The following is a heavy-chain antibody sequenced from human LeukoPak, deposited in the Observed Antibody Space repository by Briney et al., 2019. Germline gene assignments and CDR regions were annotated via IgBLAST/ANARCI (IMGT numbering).Heavy chain of an antibody. CDR2: IYYGGST. Sequence: SETLSLTCTVSGGSISSYYWSWIRQPPGKGLEWIGYIYYGGSTNYNPSLKSRVTISVDTSKNQFSLKLSSVTAADTAVYYCASGGYSYYIDYWGQGTLVTVSS. D-gene: IGHD5-18*01. CDR1: GGSISSYY. CDR3: ASGGYSYYIDY. V-gene: IGHV4-59*08. J-gene: IGHJ4*02.